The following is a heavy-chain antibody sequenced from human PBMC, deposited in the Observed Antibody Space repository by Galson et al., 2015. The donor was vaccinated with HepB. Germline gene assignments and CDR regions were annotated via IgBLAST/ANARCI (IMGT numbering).Heavy chain of an antibody. V-gene: IGHV3-30*18. CDR1: GFTFSNYG. Sequence: SLRLSCAASGFTFSNYGMHWVRQAPGKGLEWVAVISYDGSNKYYADPVKGRFTVSRDNSKNTPYLQMNSLRAEDTALYYCAKDPYLYSALAGTMAGFGYWGQGTLVTVSS. CDR3: AKDPYLYSALAGTMAGFGY. CDR2: ISYDGSNK. D-gene: IGHD6-19*01. J-gene: IGHJ4*02.